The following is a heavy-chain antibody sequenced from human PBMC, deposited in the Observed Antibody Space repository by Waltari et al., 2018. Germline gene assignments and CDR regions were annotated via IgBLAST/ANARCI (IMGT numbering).Heavy chain of an antibody. CDR1: GGSISSSSYY. CDR2: IHYSGST. V-gene: IGHV4-39*07. J-gene: IGHJ6*02. CDR3: ARDRGKAGDIVVVPAADHYYYYYGMDV. D-gene: IGHD2-2*01. Sequence: QLQLQESGPGLVKPSETLSLTCTVSGGSISSSSYYWGWIRQPPGKGLEWSGSIHYSGSTYYNPSLKSRVTISVDTSKNQFSLKLSSVTAADTAVYYCARDRGKAGDIVVVPAADHYYYYYGMDVWGQGTTVTVSS.